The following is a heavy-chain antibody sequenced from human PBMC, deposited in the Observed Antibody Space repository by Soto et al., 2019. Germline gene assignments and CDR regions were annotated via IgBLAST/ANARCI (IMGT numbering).Heavy chain of an antibody. CDR1: GYTFPSYG. V-gene: IGHV1-18*01. Sequence: GASVKVSCKASGYTFPSYGITWVRQAPGQGLEWMGWISAKNGDTNFAQKFRGRVTMTTDTSTSTVYMELRSLKPDDTAVYYCGRDPPETHADFWGQGTVVTVSS. J-gene: IGHJ4*02. CDR2: ISAKNGDT. CDR3: GRDPPETHADF.